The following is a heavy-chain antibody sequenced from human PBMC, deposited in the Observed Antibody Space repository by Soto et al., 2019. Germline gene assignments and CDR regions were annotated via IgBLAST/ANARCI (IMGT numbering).Heavy chain of an antibody. CDR2: IYHSGST. J-gene: IGHJ4*02. V-gene: IGHV4-30-2*01. CDR3: ASLASGYYDSSGQYFDY. D-gene: IGHD3-22*01. Sequence: SETLSLTCAVSGGSISSGGYSWSWIRQPPGKGLEWIGYIYHSGSTYYNPSLKSRVTISVDRSKNQFSLKLSSVTAADTAVYYCASLASGYYDSSGQYFDYWGQGTLVTVPS. CDR1: GGSISSGGYS.